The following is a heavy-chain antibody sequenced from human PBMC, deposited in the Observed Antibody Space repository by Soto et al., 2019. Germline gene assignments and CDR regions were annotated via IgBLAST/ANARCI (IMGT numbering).Heavy chain of an antibody. CDR3: ARQIYESGTGHNFQYYFDS. Sequence: GESLKISCKGSGYSFAGYWITWVRQKPGKGLEWMGRIDPSDSQTYYSPSFRGHVTISATKSITTVFLQWSSLRASDTAMYYCARQIYESGTGHNFQYYFDSWGQGTPVTVSS. J-gene: IGHJ4*02. D-gene: IGHD6-13*01. CDR1: GYSFAGYW. CDR2: IDPSDSQT. V-gene: IGHV5-10-1*01.